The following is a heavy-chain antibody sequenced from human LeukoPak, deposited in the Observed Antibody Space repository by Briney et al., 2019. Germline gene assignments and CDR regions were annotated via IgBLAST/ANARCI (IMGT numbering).Heavy chain of an antibody. CDR2: IYYSGST. CDR1: GGSISSYY. J-gene: IGHJ6*02. Sequence: SETLSLTCTVSGGSISSYYWSWIRQPPGKGLEWIGYIYYSGSTNYNPSLKSRVTISVDTSKNQFSLKLSSVTAADTAVYYCARGYYYGSGSWDYYYHYGMDVWGQGTTVTVSS. V-gene: IGHV4-59*01. CDR3: ARGYYYGSGSWDYYYHYGMDV. D-gene: IGHD3-10*01.